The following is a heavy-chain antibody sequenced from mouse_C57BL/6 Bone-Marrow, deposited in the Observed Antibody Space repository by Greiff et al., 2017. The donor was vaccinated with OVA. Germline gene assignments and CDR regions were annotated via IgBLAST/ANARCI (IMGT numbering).Heavy chain of an antibody. J-gene: IGHJ2*01. CDR3: ARNSNYNYFDY. CDR2: IYPGGGYT. Sequence: VKLMESGAELVRPGTSVKMSCKASGYTFTNYWIGWAKQRPGHGLEWIGDIYPGGGYTNYNEKFKGKATLTADKSSCTAYMQFSSLTSEDSAIYYCARNSNYNYFDYWGQGTTLTVSS. D-gene: IGHD2-5*01. CDR1: GYTFTNYW. V-gene: IGHV1-63*01.